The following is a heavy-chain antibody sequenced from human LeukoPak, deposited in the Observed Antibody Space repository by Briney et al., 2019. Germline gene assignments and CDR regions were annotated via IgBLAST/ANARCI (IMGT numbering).Heavy chain of an antibody. CDR1: GFTFSSYA. V-gene: IGHV3-64*01. CDR2: TSSIGGST. Sequence: PGGSLRLSCAASGFTFSSYAMHWVRQAPGKGLEYVSVTSSIGGSTYYANSVKGRFTISRDNSKNTLYLQMGSLRAEDMAVYYCARGRDCTTGVCYPYFDFWGQGTLVTVSS. CDR3: ARGRDCTTGVCYPYFDF. J-gene: IGHJ4*02. D-gene: IGHD2-8*01.